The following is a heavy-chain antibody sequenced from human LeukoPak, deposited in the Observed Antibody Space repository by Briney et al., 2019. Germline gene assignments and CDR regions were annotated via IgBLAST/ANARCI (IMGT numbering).Heavy chain of an antibody. CDR2: IIPIFGTA. V-gene: IGHV1-69*05. D-gene: IGHD3-22*01. Sequence: ASVKVSCEASGGTFSSYAISWVRQAPGQGLEWMGGIIPIFGTANYAQKFQGRVTMTTDTSTSTAYMELRSLRSDDTAVYYCARDRSFYYYDSSGYYSWGQGTLVTVSS. CDR3: ARDRSFYYYDSSGYYS. CDR1: GGTFSSYA. J-gene: IGHJ4*02.